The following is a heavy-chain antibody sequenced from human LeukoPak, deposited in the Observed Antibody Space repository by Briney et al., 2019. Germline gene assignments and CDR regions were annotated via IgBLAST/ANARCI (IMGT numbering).Heavy chain of an antibody. V-gene: IGHV4-39*07. J-gene: IGHJ5*02. CDR3: ASSYDSSGYYGWFDP. D-gene: IGHD3-22*01. CDR1: GGSISSSSYY. Sequence: SETLSLTCTVSGGSISSSSYYWGWIRQPPGKGLEWIGSIYYSGSTYYNPSLKRRVTISVDSSKNQFSLKLSSVTAADTAVYYCASSYDSSGYYGWFDPWGQGTLVTVSS. CDR2: IYYSGST.